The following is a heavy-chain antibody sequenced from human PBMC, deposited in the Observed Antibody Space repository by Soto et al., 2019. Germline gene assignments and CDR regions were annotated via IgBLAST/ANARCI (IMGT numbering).Heavy chain of an antibody. V-gene: IGHV3-30-3*01. CDR2: ISYDGSNK. D-gene: IGHD1-26*01. CDR1: GFTFSSYA. CDR3: ASSPAGATNFDY. J-gene: IGHJ4*02. Sequence: QVQLVESGGGVVQPGRSLRLSCAASGFTFSSYAMHWVRQAPGKGLEWVAVISYDGSNKYYADSVKGRFTISRDNSKNTLYLQMTSLRAEDTAVYYCASSPAGATNFDYWGQGTLVTVSS.